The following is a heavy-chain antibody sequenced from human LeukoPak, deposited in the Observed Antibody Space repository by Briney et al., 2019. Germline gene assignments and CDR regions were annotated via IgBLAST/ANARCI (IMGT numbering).Heavy chain of an antibody. J-gene: IGHJ3*02. Sequence: GGSLRLSCAASGFTFSSYAMHWVRQAPGKGLEYVSAISSNGGSTYYADSVKGRFTISRDNSKNTLYLQMNSLRAEDTAVYYCAKGFYDSRAFDIWGQGTMVTVSS. V-gene: IGHV3-64*04. D-gene: IGHD3-22*01. CDR2: ISSNGGST. CDR3: AKGFYDSRAFDI. CDR1: GFTFSSYA.